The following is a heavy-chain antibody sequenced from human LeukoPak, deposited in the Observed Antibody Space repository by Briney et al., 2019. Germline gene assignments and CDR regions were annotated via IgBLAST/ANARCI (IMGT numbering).Heavy chain of an antibody. V-gene: IGHV3-7*05. Sequence: PGGSLRLSCAASGFTFSSYWMGWVRQAPGKGLEWMAHIKQDGSEKYSVDSVKGRFTISRDNAKNSLYLQMNSLRAEDTAVYYCARVKAGAPGWFDPWGQGTLVTVSS. D-gene: IGHD6-13*01. CDR2: IKQDGSEK. CDR3: ARVKAGAPGWFDP. CDR1: GFTFSSYW. J-gene: IGHJ5*02.